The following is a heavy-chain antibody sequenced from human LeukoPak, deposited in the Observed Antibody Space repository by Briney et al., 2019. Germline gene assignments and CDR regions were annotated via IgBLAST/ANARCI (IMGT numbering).Heavy chain of an antibody. CDR2: INSDGSST. V-gene: IGHV3-74*01. Sequence: GGSLRLSCAASGFTFSSYWMHWVRQAPGKGLVWVSRINSDGSSTSYADSVKGRFTISRDNAKNTLYLQMNSLRAEDTAVYYCARGRGYSGYVNFDYWGQGTLVTVSS. CDR3: ARGRGYSGYVNFDY. D-gene: IGHD5-12*01. J-gene: IGHJ4*02. CDR1: GFTFSSYW.